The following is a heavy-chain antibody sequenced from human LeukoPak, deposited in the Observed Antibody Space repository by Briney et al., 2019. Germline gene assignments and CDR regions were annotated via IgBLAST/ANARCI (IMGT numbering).Heavy chain of an antibody. CDR2: INQDGSEE. CDR1: GFTFDDYG. D-gene: IGHD4-17*01. Sequence: GGSLRLSCAASGFTFDDYGMSWVRQAPGKGLEWVAHINQDGSEEHYMDSVKARFTISRDNAKNSLSLQMNSLRAEDTAVYYCARHRSDSGDYDAFDIWGQGTMVTVSS. J-gene: IGHJ3*02. V-gene: IGHV3-7*03. CDR3: ARHRSDSGDYDAFDI.